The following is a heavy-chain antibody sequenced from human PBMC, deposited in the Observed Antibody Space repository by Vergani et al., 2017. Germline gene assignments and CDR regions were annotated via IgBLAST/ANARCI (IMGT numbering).Heavy chain of an antibody. CDR3: ATAPFFGASYGRDV. CDR1: GFTFSSYS. CDR2: ISSSSSYI. V-gene: IGHV3-21*01. D-gene: IGHD3-3*01. Sequence: EVQLVESGGGLVKPGGSLRLSCAASGFTFSSYSMNWVRQAPGKGLEWVSSISSSSSYIYYADSVKGRLTISRDNAKNSLYLQMNSLRAEDTAVYYCATAPFFGASYGRDVWGQATTVTVSS. J-gene: IGHJ6*02.